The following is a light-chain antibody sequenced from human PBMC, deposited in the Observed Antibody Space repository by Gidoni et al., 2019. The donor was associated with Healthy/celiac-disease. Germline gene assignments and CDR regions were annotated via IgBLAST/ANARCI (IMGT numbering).Light chain of an antibody. CDR1: QSVLYSSNNKSY. J-gene: IGKJ1*01. CDR2: WAS. Sequence: DIVMTQSPDSLAVSLGERATINCKSSQSVLYSSNNKSYLPCYQQKPGQPPKLLIYWASTRESGVPDRCSGSGSGTDFTLTISSLQAEDVAVYYCQQYCSTPRTFGQGTKVEIK. CDR3: QQYCSTPRT. V-gene: IGKV4-1*01.